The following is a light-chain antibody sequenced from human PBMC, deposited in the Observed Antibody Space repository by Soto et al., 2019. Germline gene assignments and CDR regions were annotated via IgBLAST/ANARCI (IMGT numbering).Light chain of an antibody. CDR1: QNINSW. Sequence: DIKMNQSPSTLSAYVGDRVTITCRASQNINSWLAWYQQKPGKAPHLLIYKASNLQSGVPSRFSGSGSGTEFTLTISSLQPDDFATYYCQQYRSYWTFGQGTKVDIK. J-gene: IGKJ1*01. V-gene: IGKV1-5*03. CDR3: QQYRSYWT. CDR2: KAS.